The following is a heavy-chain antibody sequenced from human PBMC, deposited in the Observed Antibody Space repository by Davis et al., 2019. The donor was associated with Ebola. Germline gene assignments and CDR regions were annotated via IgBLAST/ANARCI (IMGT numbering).Heavy chain of an antibody. J-gene: IGHJ6*02. D-gene: IGHD2-2*01. V-gene: IGHV3-15*07. CDR2: IKSKTDGGTT. Sequence: GGSLRLSCAASGFTFSNAWMNWVRQAPGKGLEWVGRIKSKTDGGTTDYAAPVKGRFTISRDDSKNTLYLQMNSLKTEDTAVYYCTTGGGYCSSTSCYPYYYGMDGWGQGTTVTVSS. CDR3: TTGGGYCSSTSCYPYYYGMDG. CDR1: GFTFSNAW.